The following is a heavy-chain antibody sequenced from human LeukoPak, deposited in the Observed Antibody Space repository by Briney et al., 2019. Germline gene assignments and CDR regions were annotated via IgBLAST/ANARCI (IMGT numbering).Heavy chain of an antibody. CDR3: ARAWNSSPRNGGWFDP. J-gene: IGHJ5*02. Sequence: MTSETLSLTCTVSGGSISSYYWSWIRQPAGKGLEWIGRIYTSGSTNYNPSLKSRVTMSVDTSKNQFSLKLSSVTAADTAVYYCARAWNSSPRNGGWFDPWGQGTLVTVSS. CDR2: IYTSGST. CDR1: GGSISSYY. D-gene: IGHD6-13*01. V-gene: IGHV4-4*07.